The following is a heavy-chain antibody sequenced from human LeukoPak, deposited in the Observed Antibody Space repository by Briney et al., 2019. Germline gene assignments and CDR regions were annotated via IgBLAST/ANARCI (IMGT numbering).Heavy chain of an antibody. J-gene: IGHJ3*02. CDR2: ISSSSSYI. D-gene: IGHD3-10*01. V-gene: IGHV3-21*01. CDR3: AREGGDVSGSFRAFDI. CDR1: GITFSIYP. Sequence: PGGSLRLSCVASGITFSIYPMNWVRQAPGKGLEWVSSISSSSSYIYYADSVKGRFTISRDNAKNSLYLQMNSLRAEDTAVYYCAREGGDVSGSFRAFDIWGQGTMVTVSS.